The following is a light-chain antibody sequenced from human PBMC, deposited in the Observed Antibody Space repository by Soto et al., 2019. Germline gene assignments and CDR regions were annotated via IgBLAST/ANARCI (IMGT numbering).Light chain of an antibody. J-gene: IGLJ1*01. CDR2: NNN. V-gene: IGLV1-44*01. CDR3: AAWDDSLNGYV. CDR1: SSNIGTNA. Sequence: QSVLTQPPSASGTPGQRVTISCSGGSSNIGTNAVNWYQQLPGTAPKLLIYNNNQRPSGVPDRFSGSKSGTSASLAIRGLQSEDEADYYCAAWDDSLNGYVFGTGTKLTVL.